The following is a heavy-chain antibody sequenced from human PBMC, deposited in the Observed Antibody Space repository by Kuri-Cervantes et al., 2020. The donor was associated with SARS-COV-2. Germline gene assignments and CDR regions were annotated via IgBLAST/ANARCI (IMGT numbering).Heavy chain of an antibody. J-gene: IGHJ4*02. CDR3: ARYFGVITVDY. V-gene: IGHV3-21*01. D-gene: IGHD3-3*01. Sequence: GGSLRLSCAASGFPFSAFSMNWVRQAPGKGLEWVSSISGSSSYIYYVDSVKGRFTISRDSAKSSLYLQTNSLRVEDTAVYYCARYFGVITVDYWGRGTLVTVSS. CDR1: GFPFSAFS. CDR2: ISGSSSYI.